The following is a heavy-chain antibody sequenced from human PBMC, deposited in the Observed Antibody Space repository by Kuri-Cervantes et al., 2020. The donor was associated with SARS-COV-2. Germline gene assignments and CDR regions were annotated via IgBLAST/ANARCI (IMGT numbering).Heavy chain of an antibody. Sequence: SETLSLTCVVYDGSFSGYSWTWIRQPPGKGLEWIGEINHSGSTNYNPSLKSRVTISVDTSKNQFSLKLSSVTAADTAVYYCARKMDTAMVIDYWGQGTLVTVSS. CDR2: INHSGST. V-gene: IGHV4-34*01. CDR3: ARKMDTAMVIDY. CDR1: DGSFSGYS. J-gene: IGHJ4*02. D-gene: IGHD5-18*01.